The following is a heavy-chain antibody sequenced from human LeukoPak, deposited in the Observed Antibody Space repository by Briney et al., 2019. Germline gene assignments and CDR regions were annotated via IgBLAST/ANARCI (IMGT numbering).Heavy chain of an antibody. CDR1: GGSISSSSYY. V-gene: IGHV4-39*01. D-gene: IGHD3-22*01. CDR3: AQSISGYFGYYFDY. Sequence: KSSETLSLTCTVSGGSISSSSYYWGWIRQPPGKGLEWIGSIYYSGSTYYNPSLKSRVTISVDTSKNQFSLKLSSVTAADTAVYYCAQSISGYFGYYFDYWGQGTLVTVSS. J-gene: IGHJ4*02. CDR2: IYYSGST.